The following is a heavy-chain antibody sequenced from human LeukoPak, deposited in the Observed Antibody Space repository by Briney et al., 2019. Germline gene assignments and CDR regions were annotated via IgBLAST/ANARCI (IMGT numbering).Heavy chain of an antibody. V-gene: IGHV1-3*01. CDR1: GYTFTSYA. D-gene: IGHD3-22*01. CDR2: INAGNGNT. CDR3: ARARDYDPPQGFDY. J-gene: IGHJ4*02. Sequence: ASVNVSCKASGYTFTSYAMHWVRQAPGQRLEWMGWINAGNGNTKYSQKFQGRVTITRDTSASTAYMELSSLRSEDTAVYYCARARDYDPPQGFDYWGQGTLVTVSS.